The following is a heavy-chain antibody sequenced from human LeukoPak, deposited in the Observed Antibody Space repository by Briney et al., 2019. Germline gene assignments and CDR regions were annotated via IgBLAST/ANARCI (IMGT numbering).Heavy chain of an antibody. CDR2: IYYSGST. J-gene: IGHJ4*02. CDR3: ARHRVEVAATRPFDY. Sequence: PPETLSLTCTVSGGYISSSIYYWRWIRQPPGKGLEWIGSIYYSGSTYYNPSLKSRVTISVDTSKNQFSLKLSSVTAADTAVYYCARHRVEVAATRPFDYWGQGTLVTVSS. D-gene: IGHD2-15*01. CDR1: GGYISSSIYY. V-gene: IGHV4-39*01.